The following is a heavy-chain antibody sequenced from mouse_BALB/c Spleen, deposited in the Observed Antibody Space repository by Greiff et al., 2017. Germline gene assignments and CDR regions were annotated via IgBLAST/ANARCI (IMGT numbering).Heavy chain of an antibody. J-gene: IGHJ4*01. D-gene: IGHD3-3*01. CDR3: ARRGLGDAMDY. CDR2: ISYSGST. CDR1: GYSITSDYA. Sequence: EVKLQESGPGLVKPSQSLSLTCTVTGYSITSDYAWNWIRQFPGNKLEWMGYISYSGSTSYNPSLKSRISITRDTSKNQFFLQLNSVTTEDTATYYCARRGLGDAMDYWGQGTSVTVSS. V-gene: IGHV3-2*02.